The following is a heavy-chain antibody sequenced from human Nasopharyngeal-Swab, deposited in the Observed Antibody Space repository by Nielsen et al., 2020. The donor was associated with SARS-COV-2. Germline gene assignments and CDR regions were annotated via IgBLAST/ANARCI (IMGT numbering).Heavy chain of an antibody. CDR1: GLKFSSYE. CDR2: ISSSGSTI. V-gene: IGHV3-48*03. CDR3: ARERDGMDV. Sequence: GGSLRLSCAESGLKFSSYEMKWVRQAPGKGLEWVSYISSSGSTIYYADSVKGRSTISRDNAKNSLYLQMNSLRAEDTAVYYCARERDGMDVWGQGTTVTVSS. J-gene: IGHJ6*02.